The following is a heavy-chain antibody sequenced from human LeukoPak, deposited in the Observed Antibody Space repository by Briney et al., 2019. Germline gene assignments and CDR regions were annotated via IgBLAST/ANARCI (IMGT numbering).Heavy chain of an antibody. D-gene: IGHD5-24*01. CDR2: INHSGST. Sequence: SETLSLTCAVYGGSFSGYYWSWIRQPPGKGLEWIGEINHSGSTNYNPSLKSRVTISVDTSKNQFSLKLSSVTAADTAVYYCAREMATRGPTFDYWGQGTLVTVSS. CDR1: GGSFSGYY. J-gene: IGHJ4*02. CDR3: AREMATRGPTFDY. V-gene: IGHV4-34*01.